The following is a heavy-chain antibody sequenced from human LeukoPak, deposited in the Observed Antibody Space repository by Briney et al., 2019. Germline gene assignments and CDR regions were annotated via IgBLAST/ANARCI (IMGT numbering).Heavy chain of an antibody. V-gene: IGHV4-34*01. CDR1: GGSLNGHY. CDR3: AKNGQSGFSFDP. CDR2: SGHRGGT. Sequence: SETLSLTCAVYGGSLNGHYWSGIRQPPGKGLEWIGESGHRGGTKFNPSLKSRVTISADTSKNQFSLKMSSVTAADTAIYYCAKNGQSGFSFDPWGQGTLVTVSS. D-gene: IGHD2-8*01. J-gene: IGHJ5*02.